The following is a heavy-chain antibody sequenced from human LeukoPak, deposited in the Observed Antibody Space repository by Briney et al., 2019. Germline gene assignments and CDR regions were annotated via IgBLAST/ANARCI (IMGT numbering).Heavy chain of an antibody. V-gene: IGHV4-39*07. CDR1: AGSISSSSYY. D-gene: IGHD5-12*01. CDR3: ARENSGYDLSLFDY. Sequence: PSETLSLTCTVSAGSISSSSYYWGWIRQPPGKGLEWIGSIYYSGSTHYNPSLKSRVTISVDTSKNQFSLKLSSVTAADTAVYYCARENSGYDLSLFDYWGQGTLVTVSS. J-gene: IGHJ4*02. CDR2: IYYSGST.